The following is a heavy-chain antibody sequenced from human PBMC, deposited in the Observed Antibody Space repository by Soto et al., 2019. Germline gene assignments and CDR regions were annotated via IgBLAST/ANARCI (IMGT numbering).Heavy chain of an antibody. V-gene: IGHV3-21*01. CDR1: GFAFSSFN. CDR3: ARDLLAGQQLVIPWFHP. D-gene: IGHD1-26*01. Sequence: PGGSLRLSCTASGFAFSSFNMNWVRQAPGKGLEWVSPIFTRSSQIYYADSVKGRFTISRDDAKNSLFLQMNSLSVEDTAVYYCARDLLAGQQLVIPWFHPWGQGTLVTVSS. CDR2: IFTRSSQI. J-gene: IGHJ5*02.